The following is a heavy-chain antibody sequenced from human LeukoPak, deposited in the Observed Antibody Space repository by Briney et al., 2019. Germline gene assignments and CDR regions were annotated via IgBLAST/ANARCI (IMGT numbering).Heavy chain of an antibody. CDR1: GYTLTELS. D-gene: IGHD5-12*01. Sequence: ASVKVPCKVSGYTLTELSMHWVRQAPGKGLEWMGGFDPEDGETIYAQKFQGRVTMTEDTSTDTAYMELSSLRSEDTAVYYCATDPLSRKIVATSKWGQGTLVTVSS. CDR2: FDPEDGET. J-gene: IGHJ4*02. CDR3: ATDPLSRKIVATSK. V-gene: IGHV1-24*01.